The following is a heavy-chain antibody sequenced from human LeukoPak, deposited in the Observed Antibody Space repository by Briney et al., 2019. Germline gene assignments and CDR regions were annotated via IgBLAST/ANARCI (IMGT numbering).Heavy chain of an antibody. Sequence: EASVKVSCKASGYTFTSYGISWVRQAPGQGLEWMGWNSAYNGNTNYAQKLQGRVTMTTDTSTSTAYMELRSLRSDDTAVYYCARVDPLSDGSGSYYNKLNWFDPWGQGTLVTVSS. J-gene: IGHJ5*02. D-gene: IGHD3-10*01. CDR1: GYTFTSYG. V-gene: IGHV1-18*01. CDR2: NSAYNGNT. CDR3: ARVDPLSDGSGSYYNKLNWFDP.